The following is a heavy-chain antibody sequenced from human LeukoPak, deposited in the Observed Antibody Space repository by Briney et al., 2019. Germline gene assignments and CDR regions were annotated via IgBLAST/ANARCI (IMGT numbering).Heavy chain of an antibody. CDR2: IKQDGSEK. CDR1: GFTFSSYW. D-gene: IGHD3-3*01. V-gene: IGHV3-7*01. CDR3: ARERYDFWSGYWPSNWFDP. J-gene: IGHJ5*02. Sequence: PGGSLRLSCAASGFTFSSYWMSWVRQAPGKGLEWVANIKQDGSEKYYVDSVKGRFTISRDNAKNSLYLQMNSLRAEDTAVYYCARERYDFWSGYWPSNWFDPWGQGTLVTVSS.